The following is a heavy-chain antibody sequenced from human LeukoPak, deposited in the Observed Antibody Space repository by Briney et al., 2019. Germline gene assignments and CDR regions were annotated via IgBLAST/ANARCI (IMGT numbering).Heavy chain of an antibody. CDR3: AREGIQYSSGWYVGY. D-gene: IGHD6-19*01. Sequence: GGSLRLSCAASGFTFSDYYMSWIRQAPGQGLEWVSYISSSGSTIYYADSVKGRFTISRDNAKNSLYLQMNSLRAEDTAVYYCAREGIQYSSGWYVGYWGQGTLVTVSS. J-gene: IGHJ4*02. V-gene: IGHV3-11*01. CDR1: GFTFSDYY. CDR2: ISSSGSTI.